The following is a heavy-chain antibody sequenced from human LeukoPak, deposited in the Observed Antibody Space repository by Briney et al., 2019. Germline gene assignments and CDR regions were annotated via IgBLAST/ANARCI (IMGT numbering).Heavy chain of an antibody. CDR3: ARDGSPFRY. Sequence: QPGGSLRLSCAASGFTFSTYSMNWVRQAPGKGLEWVSYISSSNSTIYYAESVKGRFTISRDNAKNSLDLQMNSLRDEDTAVYYCARDGSPFRYWGQGTLVTVSS. CDR2: ISSSNSTI. D-gene: IGHD1-26*01. CDR1: GFTFSTYS. V-gene: IGHV3-48*02. J-gene: IGHJ4*02.